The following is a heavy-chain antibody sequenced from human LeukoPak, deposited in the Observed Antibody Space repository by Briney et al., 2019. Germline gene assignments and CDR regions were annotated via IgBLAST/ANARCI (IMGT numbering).Heavy chain of an antibody. Sequence: PSETLSLTCTVSGYFISSGYYWGRIRQPPGKGLEWIGSIYHSGSTYYNPSLKSRVTISVDTSKNQFSLKLSSVIAADTAVYYCARVGYDSSGYYSTGAFDIWGQGTMVTVSS. CDR3: ARVGYDSSGYYSTGAFDI. CDR2: IYHSGST. J-gene: IGHJ3*02. V-gene: IGHV4-38-2*02. CDR1: GYFISSGYY. D-gene: IGHD3-22*01.